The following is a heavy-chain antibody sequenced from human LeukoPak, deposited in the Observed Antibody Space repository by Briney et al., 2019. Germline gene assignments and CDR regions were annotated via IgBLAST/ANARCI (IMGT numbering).Heavy chain of an antibody. CDR3: ARDRTSYDYVWGSYYYHMDV. V-gene: IGHV1-18*01. CDR1: GYTFTSYG. J-gene: IGHJ6*03. CDR2: ISAYNGNT. D-gene: IGHD3-16*01. Sequence: ASVKVSCKASGYTFTSYGISWVRQAPGQGLEWMGWISAYNGNTNYAQKLQGRVTMTTDTSTSTAYMELRSLRSDDTAVYYCARDRTSYDYVWGSYYYHMDVWGKGTTVTISS.